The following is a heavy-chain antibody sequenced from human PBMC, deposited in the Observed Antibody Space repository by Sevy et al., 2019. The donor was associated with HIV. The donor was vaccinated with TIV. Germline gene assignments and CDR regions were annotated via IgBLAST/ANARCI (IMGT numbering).Heavy chain of an antibody. J-gene: IGHJ3*02. CDR3: ARGPVVGRLLWFGELSRGAFDI. CDR2: INHSGST. Sequence: SETLSLTCAVYGGSFSGYYWSWIRQPPGKGLEWIGEINHSGSTNYNPSLKSRVTISVDTSKNQFYLKLSSVTAADTAVYYCARGPVVGRLLWFGELSRGAFDIWGQGTMVTVSS. CDR1: GGSFSGYY. D-gene: IGHD3-10*01. V-gene: IGHV4-34*01.